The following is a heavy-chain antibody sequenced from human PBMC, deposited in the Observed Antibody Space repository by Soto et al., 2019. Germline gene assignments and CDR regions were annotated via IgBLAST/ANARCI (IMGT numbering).Heavy chain of an antibody. D-gene: IGHD3-3*01. CDR1: GFSLTTSGVG. V-gene: IGHV2-5*01. Sequence: QITLKESGPTLVKPTQTLTLTCTFSGFSLTTSGVGVGWIRQSPGKALEWLALIYWNDDLWYSPSLKSRLTITKDTSKNQVVLKMTNMDPVDTATYFCARSRRITMIGVVSWFDPWGQGTLVTVSS. CDR3: ARSRRITMIGVVSWFDP. CDR2: IYWNDDL. J-gene: IGHJ5*02.